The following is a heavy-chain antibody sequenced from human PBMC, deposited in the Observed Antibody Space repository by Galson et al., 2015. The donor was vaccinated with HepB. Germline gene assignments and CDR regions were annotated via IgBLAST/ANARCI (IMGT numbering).Heavy chain of an antibody. D-gene: IGHD4-17*01. CDR3: ARRAGDYGGAEYFDY. J-gene: IGHJ4*02. V-gene: IGHV3-48*01. CDR2: ISSSSSTI. CDR1: GFTFSSYS. Sequence: SLRLSCAASGFTFSSYSMNWVRQAPGKGLEWVSYISSSSSTIYYADSVKGRFTISRDNAKNSLYLQMNSLRAEDTAVYYCARRAGDYGGAEYFDYWGQGTLVTVSS.